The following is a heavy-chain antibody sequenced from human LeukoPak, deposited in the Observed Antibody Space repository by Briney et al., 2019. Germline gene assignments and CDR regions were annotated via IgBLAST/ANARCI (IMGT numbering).Heavy chain of an antibody. D-gene: IGHD3-22*01. V-gene: IGHV3-11*01. CDR2: ISSSGSTI. Sequence: GGSLRLSCAASGFTFSDYYMSWIRQAPGKGLEWVSYISSSGSTIYYADSVKGRFTISRDNAKNSLYLQMNSLRAGDTAVYYCARAALRLFQTLDYWGQGTLVTVSS. CDR3: ARAALRLFQTLDY. J-gene: IGHJ4*02. CDR1: GFTFSDYY.